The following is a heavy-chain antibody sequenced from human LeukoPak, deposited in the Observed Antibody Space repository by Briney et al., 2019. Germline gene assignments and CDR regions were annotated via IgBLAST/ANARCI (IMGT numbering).Heavy chain of an antibody. J-gene: IGHJ4*02. CDR1: GFTFDDYA. CDR2: ISWNSGSI. CDR3: AKALYRQWLAPNLDY. V-gene: IGHV3-9*03. Sequence: PGGSLRLSCAASGFTFDDYAMHWVRQAPGKGLEWVSGISWNSGSIGYADSVKGRFTISRDNAKNSLYLQMNSLRAEDMALYYCAKALYRQWLAPNLDYWGQGTLVTVSS. D-gene: IGHD6-19*01.